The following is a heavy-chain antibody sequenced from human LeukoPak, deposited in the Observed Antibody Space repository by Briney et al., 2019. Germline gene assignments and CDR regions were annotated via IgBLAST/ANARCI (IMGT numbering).Heavy chain of an antibody. V-gene: IGHV1-18*01. Sequence: ASVNVSCKASGYTFTSYGISWVRQAPGQGLEWMGWISAYNGNTNYAQKLQGRVTMTTDTSTSTAYMELRSLRSDDTAVYYCARDSLYYDSSGYYDSGAFDIWGQGTMVTVSS. J-gene: IGHJ3*02. CDR3: ARDSLYYDSSGYYDSGAFDI. D-gene: IGHD3-22*01. CDR1: GYTFTSYG. CDR2: ISAYNGNT.